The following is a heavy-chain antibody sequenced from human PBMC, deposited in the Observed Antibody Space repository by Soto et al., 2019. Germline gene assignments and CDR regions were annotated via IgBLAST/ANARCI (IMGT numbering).Heavy chain of an antibody. CDR1: GDSVSSNSAA. CDR3: ERLALSTTYYYGSGSYYDY. V-gene: IGHV6-1*01. D-gene: IGHD3-10*01. J-gene: IGHJ4*02. Sequence: QSQTLSLTCAISGDSVSSNSAAWNWIRQSPSRGLEWLGRTYYRSKWYNDYAVSVKSRITINPDTSQNQFSLQLNSVTPEDTAVYYCERLALSTTYYYGSGSYYDYWGQGTLVTVSS. CDR2: TYYRSKWYN.